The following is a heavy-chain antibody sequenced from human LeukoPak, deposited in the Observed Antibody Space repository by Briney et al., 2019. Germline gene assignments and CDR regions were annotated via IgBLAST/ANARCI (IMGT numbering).Heavy chain of an antibody. CDR3: ARESLDSSGYYSPDY. CDR2: ISSNGATT. V-gene: IGHV3-64*04. CDR1: GFTFNRFY. Sequence: PGGSLRLSCSASGFTFNRFYLHLVRQAPGKGLEFVSHISSNGATTYYADSVKGRFTISRDNAKNSLYLQMNSLRAEDTAVYYCARESLDSSGYYSPDYWGQGTLVTVSS. D-gene: IGHD3-22*01. J-gene: IGHJ4*02.